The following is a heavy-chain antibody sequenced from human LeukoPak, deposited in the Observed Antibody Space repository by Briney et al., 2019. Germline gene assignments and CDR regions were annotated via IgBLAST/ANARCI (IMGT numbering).Heavy chain of an antibody. Sequence: GGSLRLSCAASGFTFSNYIMNWVRQAPGKGLEWLSYISSSSSPIYYADSVKGRFTISRDNAKNSLYLQMNSLRDEDTGVYYCERVNGNDVGSFDYWGQGTLVTVSS. CDR2: ISSSSSPI. V-gene: IGHV3-48*02. CDR1: GFTFSNYI. J-gene: IGHJ4*02. CDR3: ERVNGNDVGSFDY. D-gene: IGHD1-1*01.